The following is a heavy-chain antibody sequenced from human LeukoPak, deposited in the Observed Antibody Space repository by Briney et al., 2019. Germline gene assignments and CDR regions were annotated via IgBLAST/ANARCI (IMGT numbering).Heavy chain of an antibody. J-gene: IGHJ4*02. CDR3: TRGLIVAATGSYAFFEY. CDR2: INPKSGGT. V-gene: IGHV1-2*02. Sequence: GASVKVSCKASGYTFTGKYMHWVRQAPGQGLGWMGWINPKSGGTNYAQKFQDRATMTRDTSISTAYMELSRLRSDDTAVYYCTRGLIVAATGSYAFFEYWGQGTLVTVSS. D-gene: IGHD1-26*01. CDR1: GYTFTGKY.